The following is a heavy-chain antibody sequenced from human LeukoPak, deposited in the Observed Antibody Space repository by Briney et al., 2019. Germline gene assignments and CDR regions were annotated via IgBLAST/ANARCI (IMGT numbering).Heavy chain of an antibody. CDR3: ARDARGSSSWYLYDYYYYGMDV. Sequence: QAGGSLRLPCAASGFTFSSYAMHWVRQAPGKGLEWVAVISYDGSNKYYADSVKGRFTISRDNSKNTLYLQMNSLRAEDTAVYYCARDARGSSSWYLYDYYYYGMDVWGQGTTVTVSS. V-gene: IGHV3-30-3*01. D-gene: IGHD6-13*01. J-gene: IGHJ6*02. CDR1: GFTFSSYA. CDR2: ISYDGSNK.